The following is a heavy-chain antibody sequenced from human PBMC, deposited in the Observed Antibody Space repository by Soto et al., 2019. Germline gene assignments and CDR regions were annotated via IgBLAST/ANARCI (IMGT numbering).Heavy chain of an antibody. J-gene: IGHJ4*02. CDR2: IYYSGST. D-gene: IGHD2-15*01. CDR1: GGSISSGGYY. CDR3: AGCGGGGSCYFFDY. V-gene: IGHV4-31*03. Sequence: QVQLQESGPGLVKPSQTLSLTCTVSGGSISSGGYYWSWIRQHPGKGLEWIGYIYYSGSTYYNPSLKSRVTISVDTSKNQFSLKLSSVTAADTAVYHCAGCGGGGSCYFFDYWGQGTLVTVSS.